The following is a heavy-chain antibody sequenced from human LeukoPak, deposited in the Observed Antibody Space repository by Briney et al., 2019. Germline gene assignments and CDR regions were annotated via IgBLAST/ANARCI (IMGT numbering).Heavy chain of an antibody. V-gene: IGHV3-23*01. J-gene: IGHJ4*02. D-gene: IGHD3-3*01. CDR2: ISGSGGST. CDR3: AKETFGVGRNRQLDY. Sequence: GGSLRLSCAASGFTFSSYAMSWVRQAPGKGLGWVSAISGSGGSTYYADSVKGRFTISRDNSKNTLYLQMNSLRAEDTAVYYCAKETFGVGRNRQLDYWGQGTLVTVSS. CDR1: GFTFSSYA.